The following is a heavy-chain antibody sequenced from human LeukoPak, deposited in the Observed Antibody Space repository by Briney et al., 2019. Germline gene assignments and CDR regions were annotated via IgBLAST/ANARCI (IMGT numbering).Heavy chain of an antibody. CDR3: TRRYGDHSGWAGYHDS. Sequence: GGCLRLSCVASGFSFSDYIMHWVRQAPGKGLEYVSAIRSDGSSTVYPNSVKGRFTISRDNSKSTLYLQMGSLRAEDTAVYYCTRRYGDHSGWAGYHDSWGQGTLVTVSS. D-gene: IGHD6-19*01. J-gene: IGHJ4*02. CDR2: IRSDGSST. CDR1: GFSFSDYI. V-gene: IGHV3-64*01.